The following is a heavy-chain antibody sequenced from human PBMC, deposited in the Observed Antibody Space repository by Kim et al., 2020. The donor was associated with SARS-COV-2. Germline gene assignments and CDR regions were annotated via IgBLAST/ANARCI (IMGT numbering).Heavy chain of an antibody. CDR1: GFSFSTYS. J-gene: IGHJ4*02. V-gene: IGHV3-23*01. CDR2: IRGSGDGT. D-gene: IGHD3-10*01. Sequence: GGSLRLSCAASGFSFSTYSMSWVRQAPGKGLEWVSSIRGSGDGTYYIDSVKGRFTISRDNSKNTVFLQMSSLRVEDTAVYYCAKGGGLGELLQPPDSWGQGTLVTVPS. CDR3: AKGGGLGELLQPPDS.